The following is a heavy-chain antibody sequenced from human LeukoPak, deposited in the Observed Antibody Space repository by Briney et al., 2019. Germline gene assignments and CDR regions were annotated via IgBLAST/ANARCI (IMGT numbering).Heavy chain of an antibody. CDR2: IYHSGST. CDR3: ARGTIRYYFDY. V-gene: IGHV4-38-2*01. D-gene: IGHD4-17*01. CDR1: GYSISSGYY. J-gene: IGHJ4*02. Sequence: PSETLSLTCAVSGYSISSGYYGGWIRQPPGKGLEWIGSIYHSGSTYYNPSLKSRVTISVDTSKNQFSLKLSSVTAADTAVYYCARGTIRYYFDYWGQGTLVTVAS.